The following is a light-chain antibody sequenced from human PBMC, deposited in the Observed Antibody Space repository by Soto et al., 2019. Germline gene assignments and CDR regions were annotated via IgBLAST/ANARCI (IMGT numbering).Light chain of an antibody. Sequence: QSALTQPASVSGSPGQSITISCTGTSSDVGGDKYVSWYQQHPGKAPKLMIYEVSDWPSGISYRFSGSKSGNTASLTISGLQAEDEADYYCSSYTSSSTLVFGTGTKVTVL. V-gene: IGLV2-14*01. CDR1: SSDVGGDKY. CDR2: EVS. J-gene: IGLJ1*01. CDR3: SSYTSSSTLV.